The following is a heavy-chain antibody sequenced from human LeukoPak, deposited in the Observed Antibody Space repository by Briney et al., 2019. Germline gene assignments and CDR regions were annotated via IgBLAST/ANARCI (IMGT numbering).Heavy chain of an antibody. J-gene: IGHJ6*03. CDR2: IYASGNI. Sequence: SETLSLTCTVSGGSISSGSYYWSWIRQPAGKGLEWIGRIYASGNINYNPSLKSRVTISVDTSKNQFSLKLSSVTAADTAVYYCARTFQGLYCSGGSCYWECKYYYMDVWGKGTTVTVSS. CDR1: GGSISSGSYY. CDR3: ARTFQGLYCSGGSCYWECKYYYMDV. V-gene: IGHV4-61*02. D-gene: IGHD2-15*01.